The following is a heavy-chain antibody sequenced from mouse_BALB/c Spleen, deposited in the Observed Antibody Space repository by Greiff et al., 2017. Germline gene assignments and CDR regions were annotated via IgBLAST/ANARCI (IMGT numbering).Heavy chain of an antibody. CDR1: GYTFTSYW. D-gene: IGHD2-1*01. CDR2: INPSNGRT. Sequence: VQLQQPGAELVKPGASVKLSCKASGYTFTSYWMHWVKQRPGQGLEWIGEINPSNGRTNYNEKFKSKATLTVDKSSSTAYMQLSSLTSEDSAVYYCARVIYYGNYGLYAMDYWGQGTSVTVSS. V-gene: IGHV1S81*02. J-gene: IGHJ4*01. CDR3: ARVIYYGNYGLYAMDY.